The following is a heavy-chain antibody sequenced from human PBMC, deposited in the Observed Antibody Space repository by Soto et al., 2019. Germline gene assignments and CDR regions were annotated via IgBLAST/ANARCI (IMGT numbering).Heavy chain of an antibody. CDR1: GFTFSSYA. J-gene: IGHJ2*01. D-gene: IGHD3-3*01. V-gene: IGHV3-23*01. CDR2: ISGSGGST. CDR3: AEDKVPDTFWSGYSGLGYWYFDL. Sequence: EVQLLESGGGLVQPGGSLRLSCAASGFTFSSYAMSWVRQAPGKGLEWVSAISGSGGSTYYADSVKGRFNISRDNSKNRLSIQMDSSKTQVTVIYYCAEDKVPDTFWSGYSGLGYWYFDLWGRGTLVTVSS.